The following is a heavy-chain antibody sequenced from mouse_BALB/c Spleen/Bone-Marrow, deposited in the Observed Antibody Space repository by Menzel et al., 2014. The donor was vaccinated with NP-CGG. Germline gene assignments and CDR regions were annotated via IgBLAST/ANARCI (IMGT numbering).Heavy chain of an antibody. CDR1: GYAFXNYW. Sequence: QVQLQQSGTELVRPGTSVKISCKASGYAFXNYWLGWVKQRPGHGLEWIGDIYPGSGNTYYNEKFKGKATQTADKSSSTAYMQLSSLTSEDSAVYFCTRRRSLDYWGQGTTLTVSS. J-gene: IGHJ2*01. CDR2: IYPGSGNT. V-gene: IGHV1-63*01. CDR3: TRRRSLDY.